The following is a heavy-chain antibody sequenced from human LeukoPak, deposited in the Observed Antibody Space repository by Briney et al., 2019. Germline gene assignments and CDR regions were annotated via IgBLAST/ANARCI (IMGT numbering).Heavy chain of an antibody. CDR2: IKQDGSEK. CDR1: GFTFSSYW. V-gene: IGHV3-7*01. CDR3: ARERTSGYYYLNWFDP. Sequence: GGSLRLSCAASGFTFSSYWMSWVRQAPGKGLEWVANIKQDGSEKYYVDSVKGRFTISRDNAKNSLYLQMNSQRAEDTAVYYCARERTSGYYYLNWFDPWGQGTLVTVSS. D-gene: IGHD3-22*01. J-gene: IGHJ5*02.